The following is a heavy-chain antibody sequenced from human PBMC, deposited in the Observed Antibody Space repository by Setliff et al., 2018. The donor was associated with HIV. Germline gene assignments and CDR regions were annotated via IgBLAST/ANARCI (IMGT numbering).Heavy chain of an antibody. CDR2: IYYSVST. CDR3: ARGVVAAFDI. D-gene: IGHD2-15*01. J-gene: IGHJ3*02. V-gene: IGHV4-59*11. Sequence: SETLSLTCTVSGGSMNSHYWSWIRQSPGRGLEWIGYIYYSVSTKYNPSLKSRVSTSIDTSKDQFSLKMSSVTAADTAVYYCARGVVAAFDIWGQGTMVTVSS. CDR1: GGSMNSHY.